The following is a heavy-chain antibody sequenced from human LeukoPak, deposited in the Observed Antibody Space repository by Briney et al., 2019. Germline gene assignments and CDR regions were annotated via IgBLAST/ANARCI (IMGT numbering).Heavy chain of an antibody. V-gene: IGHV1-18*01. J-gene: IGHJ1*01. Sequence: ASVKVSCKASGYTFTSYGISWVRQAPGQGLEWMGWISAYNGNTNYAQKLQGRVTMTTDTSTSTAYMELRSLRSDDTAVYYCARDWVLYGDYEYFQHWGQGTLVTVSS. CDR2: ISAYNGNT. D-gene: IGHD4-17*01. CDR1: GYTFTSYG. CDR3: ARDWVLYGDYEYFQH.